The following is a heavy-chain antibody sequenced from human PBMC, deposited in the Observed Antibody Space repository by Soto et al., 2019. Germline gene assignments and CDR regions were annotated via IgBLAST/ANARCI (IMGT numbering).Heavy chain of an antibody. D-gene: IGHD2-2*01. CDR2: INPSGGRT. CDR3: ARSLTDIVVVPAAKKRRIYLAY. V-gene: IGHV1-46*01. Sequence: ASVKVSCKAFGYTFTNYYIHWVRQAPGQGPEWLGVINPSGGRTTYAQEFQGRVTMTSDSSASTAYMELRSLRSDDTAVYYCARSLTDIVVVPAAKKRRIYLAYWGQGTLVTVSS. J-gene: IGHJ4*02. CDR1: GYTFTNYY.